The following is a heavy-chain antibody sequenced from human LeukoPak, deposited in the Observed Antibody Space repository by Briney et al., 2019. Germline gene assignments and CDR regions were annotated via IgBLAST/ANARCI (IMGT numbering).Heavy chain of an antibody. Sequence: ASVTVSCKVSGYTLTELSMHWVRQAPGKGLEGVGGFDPEDGETIYAQKFQGRVTMTEDTSTDTAYMELSSLRSEDTAVYYCATGAGGSYYDSSGYPGYWGQGTLVTVSS. V-gene: IGHV1-24*01. D-gene: IGHD3-22*01. CDR3: ATGAGGSYYDSSGYPGY. J-gene: IGHJ4*02. CDR2: FDPEDGET. CDR1: GYTLTELS.